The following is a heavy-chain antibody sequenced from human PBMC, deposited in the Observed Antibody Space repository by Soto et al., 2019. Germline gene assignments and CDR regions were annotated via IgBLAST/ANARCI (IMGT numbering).Heavy chain of an antibody. CDR1: DGSVSSGSYY. Sequence: SETLSLTCTVSDGSVSSGSYYWTWIRQPPGKGLEWIGYIYSSGSTLYNPSLKSRVLISVDTSMNQFSLKLSSVTAADTAVYYCARDALDLFDSWGQGTLVSVFS. D-gene: IGHD1-1*01. CDR3: ARDALDLFDS. V-gene: IGHV4-61*01. CDR2: IYSSGST. J-gene: IGHJ4*02.